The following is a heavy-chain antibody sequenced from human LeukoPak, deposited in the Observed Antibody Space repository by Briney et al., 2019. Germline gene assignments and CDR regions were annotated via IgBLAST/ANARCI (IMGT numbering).Heavy chain of an antibody. J-gene: IGHJ4*02. CDR1: GFTFSSYG. D-gene: IGHD5-24*01. V-gene: IGHV3-33*06. CDR2: IWYDGSNK. Sequence: GGSLRLSCAASGFTFSSYGMHWVRQAPGKGLEWVAVIWYDGSNKYYADSVKGRFTISRDNSKNTLYLQMNSLRAEDTAVYYCAKDQGRDGYNCIDYWGQGTLVTVSS. CDR3: AKDQGRDGYNCIDY.